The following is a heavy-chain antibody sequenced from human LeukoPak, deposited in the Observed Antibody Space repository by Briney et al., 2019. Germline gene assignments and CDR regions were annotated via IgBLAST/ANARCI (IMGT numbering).Heavy chain of an antibody. J-gene: IGHJ4*02. D-gene: IGHD3-9*01. CDR1: GFTFSDHD. CDR3: TVWLEGVCY. CDR2: SKNKNNKAKSYTT. Sequence: GGSLRLSCAASGFTFSDHDMDWVRQAPGKGLEWIGRSKNKNNKAKSYTTEYAASVQGRFTISRDDSQNSLNLQMYSLKTADTAIYYCTVWLEGVCYWGQETLISVSS. V-gene: IGHV3-72*01.